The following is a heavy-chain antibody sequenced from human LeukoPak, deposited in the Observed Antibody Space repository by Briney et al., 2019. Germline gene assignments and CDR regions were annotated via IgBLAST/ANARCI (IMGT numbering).Heavy chain of an antibody. CDR1: GYTFTDYT. V-gene: IGHV1-3*01. CDR3: ANARYDSSGYYYVD. D-gene: IGHD3-22*01. Sequence: ASVKVYCKASGYTFTDYTMHWLRQAPGQRLDWMGWINGGSGNTKYSPEFQGRVTITRDTSASTAYMELSSLRSEDTAVYYCANARYDSSGYYYVDWGQGTLVTVSS. CDR2: INGGSGNT. J-gene: IGHJ4*02.